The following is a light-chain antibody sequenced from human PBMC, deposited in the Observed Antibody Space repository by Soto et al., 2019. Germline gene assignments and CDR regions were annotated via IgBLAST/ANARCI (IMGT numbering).Light chain of an antibody. V-gene: IGKV1-39*01. CDR3: QQYNSYSWT. J-gene: IGKJ1*01. CDR2: ATS. Sequence: DIQMTQSPSSLSASIGDRVTITCRASQSISRYLNWYQQKPGKAPKLLIYATSSLQSGVPSRFSGSRSGTEFTLTISSLQPDDFATYYCQQYNSYSWTFGQGTKVDIK. CDR1: QSISRY.